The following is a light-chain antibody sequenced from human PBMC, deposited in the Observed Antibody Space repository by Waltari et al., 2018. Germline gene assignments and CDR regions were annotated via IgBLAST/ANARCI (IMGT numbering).Light chain of an antibody. CDR3: CSYAGSYTLWV. J-gene: IGLJ3*02. V-gene: IGLV2-11*01. Sequence: QSVLTQPPSVSGSPGQSVTISCTGTSSDVGGYNYVSWYQQHPGKAPKLMIYDVSKRPSGVPDRFSGSKSGNTASLTISGLQAEDEADYYCCSYAGSYTLWVFGGGTKLTVL. CDR2: DVS. CDR1: SSDVGGYNY.